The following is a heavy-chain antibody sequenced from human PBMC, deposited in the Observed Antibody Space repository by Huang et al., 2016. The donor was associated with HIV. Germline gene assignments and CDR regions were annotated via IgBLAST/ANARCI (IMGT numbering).Heavy chain of an antibody. J-gene: IGHJ1*01. Sequence: QVQLAESGGGVVQPGRSLRLSCAASGVIFSNYGMHWVRQGPGEGVEWGGIISYDGSNKYYTDCVKGRFSISRDNSKNTLYLQMNSLRAEDTAVYYCALKGDSSGWEYFRHWGQGTLVTVSS. CDR2: ISYDGSNK. V-gene: IGHV3-30*03. CDR3: ALKGDSSGWEYFRH. D-gene: IGHD6-19*01. CDR1: GVIFSNYG.